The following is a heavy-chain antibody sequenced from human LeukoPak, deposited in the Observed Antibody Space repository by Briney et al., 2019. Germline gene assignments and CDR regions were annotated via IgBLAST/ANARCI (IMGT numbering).Heavy chain of an antibody. J-gene: IGHJ4*02. V-gene: IGHV1-69*13. D-gene: IGHD4-17*01. CDR1: GGTFSSYA. Sequence: SVRVSCKASGGTFSSYAISWVRPALGQELEWMGGIIPIFGTANYAQKFQGRVTITADESTSTAYMELSSLRSEDTAVYYCARDRDYGDRNFDYWGQGTLVTVSS. CDR3: ARDRDYGDRNFDY. CDR2: IIPIFGTA.